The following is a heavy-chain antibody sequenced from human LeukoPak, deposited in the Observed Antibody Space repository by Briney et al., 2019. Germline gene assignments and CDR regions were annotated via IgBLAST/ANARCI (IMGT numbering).Heavy chain of an antibody. V-gene: IGHV1-2*02. J-gene: IGHJ4*02. CDR1: GYTFTDYY. CDR2: LNPKSGDT. CDR3: ARPSSTDYV. Sequence: ASVTVSFKASGYTFTDYYYIQWVRQAPGQGVEWMGWLNPKSGDTKYAQKFQGRDTVTRDTSISTAYMELSRLRSDDTAVYYCARPSSTDYVWGQGTQVTVSS. D-gene: IGHD2-2*01.